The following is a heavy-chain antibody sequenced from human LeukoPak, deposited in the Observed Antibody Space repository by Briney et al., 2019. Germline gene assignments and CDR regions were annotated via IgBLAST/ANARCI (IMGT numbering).Heavy chain of an antibody. J-gene: IGHJ5*02. D-gene: IGHD3-10*01. Sequence: PSETLSLTCTASGGSISSYYWSWIRQPPGKGLEWIGYIYYSGSTNYNPSLKSRVTISVDTSKNQFSLKLSSVTAADTAVYYCARGLWFGELSEQNWFDPWGQGTLVTVSS. V-gene: IGHV4-59*01. CDR2: IYYSGST. CDR1: GGSISSYY. CDR3: ARGLWFGELSEQNWFDP.